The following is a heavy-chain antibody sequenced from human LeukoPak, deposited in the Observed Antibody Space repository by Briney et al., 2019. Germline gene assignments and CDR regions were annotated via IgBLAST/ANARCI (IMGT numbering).Heavy chain of an antibody. D-gene: IGHD5-24*01. Sequence: KPSETLSLTCTVSGGSISNSNYYWGWVRQPPGKGLEWIGTIYYSGNTYYTPSLKSRVTISVDTSKNQFSLRLSSATAADTAVYFCMRHEEEDGYNAKPFDSWGQGTLVTVSS. CDR3: MRHEEEDGYNAKPFDS. J-gene: IGHJ4*02. CDR1: GGSISNSNYY. CDR2: IYYSGNT. V-gene: IGHV4-39*01.